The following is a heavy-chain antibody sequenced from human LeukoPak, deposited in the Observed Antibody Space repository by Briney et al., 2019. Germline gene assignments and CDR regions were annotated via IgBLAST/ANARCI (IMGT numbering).Heavy chain of an antibody. CDR1: GIPLRGYA. V-gene: IGHV3-23*01. D-gene: IGHD1-26*01. CDR2: MSGSGDST. CDR3: AKDNYTDSYYPFDY. Sequence: GGSLRLSCAGAGIPLRGYAMSWVRQAPGKGLEWVSAMSGSGDSTLYADSVRGRFTISRDDSKNTLYLQMNNLRVEDTAAYYCAKDNYTDSYYPFDYWGQGTLVTVPS. J-gene: IGHJ4*02.